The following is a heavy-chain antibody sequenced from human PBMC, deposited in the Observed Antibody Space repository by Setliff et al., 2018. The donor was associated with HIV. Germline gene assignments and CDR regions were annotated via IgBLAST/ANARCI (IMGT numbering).Heavy chain of an antibody. V-gene: IGHV3-30*04. CDR3: ARDPDTALVLIYFDY. Sequence: PGESLRLSCAASGFTFSSYSMHWVRQAPGKGLEWVATISFDGSDRYYVESVRGRFTISRDNSKNTLYLQLNSLRTEDTAVYYCARDPDTALVLIYFDYWGQGALVTVSS. CDR1: GFTFSSYS. D-gene: IGHD5-18*01. J-gene: IGHJ4*02. CDR2: ISFDGSDR.